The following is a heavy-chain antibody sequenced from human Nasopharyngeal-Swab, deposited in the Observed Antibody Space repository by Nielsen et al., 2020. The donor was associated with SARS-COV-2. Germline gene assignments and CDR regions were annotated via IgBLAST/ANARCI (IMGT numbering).Heavy chain of an antibody. V-gene: IGHV3-33*01. CDR3: AVTFLRYYYGSGEDSLDY. CDR2: IWYDGGNK. J-gene: IGHJ4*02. D-gene: IGHD3-10*01. CDR1: GFRFGSYG. Sequence: GESLKISCATSGFRFGSYGMHWVRQAPDKGLEWVAVIWYDGGNKYYADSVKGRFTVSRDDSKSTLYLQMNSLRAEDTAVYYCAVTFLRYYYGSGEDSLDYWGQGTLVTVSS.